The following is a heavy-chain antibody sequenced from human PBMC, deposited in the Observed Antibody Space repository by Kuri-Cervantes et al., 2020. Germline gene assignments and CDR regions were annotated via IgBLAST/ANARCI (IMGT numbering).Heavy chain of an antibody. V-gene: IGHV1-46*01. Sequence: ASVKVSCKASGYTFTSYYIHWVRQAPGQGLEWMGIINPSGGSTSYIQKFQGRVTMTRDTSTSTVYMELSSLRSEDTAVYYCARVPISDLLYPDWGQGTLVTVSS. CDR3: ARVPISDLLYPD. CDR1: GYTFTSYY. CDR2: INPSGGST. D-gene: IGHD2-8*01. J-gene: IGHJ4*02.